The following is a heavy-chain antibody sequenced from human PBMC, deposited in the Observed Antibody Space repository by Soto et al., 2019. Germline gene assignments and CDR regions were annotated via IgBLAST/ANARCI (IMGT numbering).Heavy chain of an antibody. D-gene: IGHD6-19*01. CDR2: IGGGGGSE. CDR1: GYTFSSHA. Sequence: EVQLLESGGGLVQPGGSLRLSCAASGYTFSSHAMGWVRQAPGKGLEWVSSIGGGGGSEHYADSVKGRFTISRDNSKNTRYLQMNSLRADDTAVYYCATVAEAVAGTVYGYWGQGTLVTVSS. J-gene: IGHJ4*02. CDR3: ATVAEAVAGTVYGY. V-gene: IGHV3-23*01.